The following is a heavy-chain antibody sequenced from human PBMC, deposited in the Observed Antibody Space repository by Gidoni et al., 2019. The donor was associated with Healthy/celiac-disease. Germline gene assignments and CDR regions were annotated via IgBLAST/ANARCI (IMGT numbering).Heavy chain of an antibody. CDR2: ISYDGSNK. V-gene: IGHV3-30*18. Sequence: QVQLVESGGGVVQPGRSLRLSCIASEFPFRSYGMHWVRQAPGKGLEWMAVISYDGSNKYYAESMKGRFSISRDNSKNTLFLQMNSLRAEDTAVYYCAKDRVRSGWFGEMDSWGQGTLVTVSS. CDR3: AKDRVRSGWFGEMDS. D-gene: IGHD6-19*01. J-gene: IGHJ4*02. CDR1: EFPFRSYG.